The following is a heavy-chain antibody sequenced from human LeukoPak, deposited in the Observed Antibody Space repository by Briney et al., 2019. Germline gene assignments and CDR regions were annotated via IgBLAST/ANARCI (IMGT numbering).Heavy chain of an antibody. Sequence: ASVKVSCKASGYTFTGYYMHWVRQAPGQGLEWMGRINPNSGSTSYAQKFQGRVTMTRDTSTSTVYMELSSLRSEDTAVYYCARTAGRTFDYWGQGTLVTVSS. V-gene: IGHV1-46*01. CDR3: ARTAGRTFDY. CDR2: INPNSGST. J-gene: IGHJ4*02. D-gene: IGHD6-6*01. CDR1: GYTFTGYY.